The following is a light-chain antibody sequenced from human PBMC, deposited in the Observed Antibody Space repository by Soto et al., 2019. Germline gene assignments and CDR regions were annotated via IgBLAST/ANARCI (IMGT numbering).Light chain of an antibody. Sequence: DIVMTQSPDSLAVSLGERAVINCKTSQSLLYSSKNKNYLAWYQQKPGQPPKLLIYWASTRESGVPDRFSGSGSGTDFNLTISSLQAEDVAVYYWQQYYTTPLLTFGGGTKVEIK. CDR1: QSLLYSSKNKNY. J-gene: IGKJ4*01. V-gene: IGKV4-1*01. CDR3: QQYYTTPLLT. CDR2: WAS.